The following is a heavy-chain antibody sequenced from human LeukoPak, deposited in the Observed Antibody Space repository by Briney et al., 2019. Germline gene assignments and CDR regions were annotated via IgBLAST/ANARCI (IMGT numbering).Heavy chain of an antibody. CDR2: ISSSSSYI. J-gene: IGHJ4*02. V-gene: IGHV3-21*01. D-gene: IGHD3-3*01. Sequence: PGGSLSLSCAASGFPFSSYSMNWVRQAPGKGLGWVSSISSSSSYIYYADSVKGRFTISRDNAKNSLYLQMNSLRAEDTAVYYCASGFLEWLWAFDYWGQGTLVTVSS. CDR3: ASGFLEWLWAFDY. CDR1: GFPFSSYS.